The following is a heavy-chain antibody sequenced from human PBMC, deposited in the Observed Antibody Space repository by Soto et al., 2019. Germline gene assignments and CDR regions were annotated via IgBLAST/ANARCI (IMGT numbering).Heavy chain of an antibody. CDR3: ARERRYSSSDY. Sequence: GASVKVSCKASGGTFSSYAISWVRQAPGQGLEWMGWISAYNGNTNYAQKLQGRVTMTTDTSTSTAYMELRSLRSDDTAVYYCARERRYSSSDYWGQGTLVTVSS. V-gene: IGHV1-18*01. D-gene: IGHD6-13*01. CDR2: ISAYNGNT. J-gene: IGHJ4*02. CDR1: GGTFSSYA.